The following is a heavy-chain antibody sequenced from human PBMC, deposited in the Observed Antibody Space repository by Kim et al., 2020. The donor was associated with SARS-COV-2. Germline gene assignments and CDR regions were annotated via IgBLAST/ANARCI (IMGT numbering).Heavy chain of an antibody. CDR3: AREGEYCSSTSCSDAFDI. D-gene: IGHD2-2*01. CDR2: ISSSSSYI. Sequence: GGSLRLSCAASGFTFSSYSMNWVRQAPGKGLEWVSSISSSSSYIYYADSVKGRFTISRDNAKNSLYLQMNSLRAEDTAVYYCAREGEYCSSTSCSDAFDIWGQGTMVTVSS. CDR1: GFTFSSYS. J-gene: IGHJ3*02. V-gene: IGHV3-21*01.